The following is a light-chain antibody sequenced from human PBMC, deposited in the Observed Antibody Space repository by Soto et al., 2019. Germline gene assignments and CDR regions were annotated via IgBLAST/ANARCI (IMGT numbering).Light chain of an antibody. CDR2: AAS. CDR1: QSIVSY. CDR3: QQSYTSPFN. Sequence: DIQMTQSPSSLSASVGDRVTIICRASQSIVSYLNWYQQKPGKTPKFLVYAASSPRTGVPSRFSGSGSGTNFTLTIGSLQPEDFATYYCQQSYTSPFNFGPGTQVDVK. J-gene: IGKJ3*01. V-gene: IGKV1-39*01.